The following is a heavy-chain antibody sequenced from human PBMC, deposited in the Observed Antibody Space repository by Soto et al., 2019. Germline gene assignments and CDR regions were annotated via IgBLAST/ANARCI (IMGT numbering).Heavy chain of an antibody. D-gene: IGHD3-10*01. CDR3: ARPPDMVRGVIITYYFDY. Sequence: ASVKVSCKASGYTFTSYDINWVRQAPGQRLEWMGWINAGNGNTKYSQKFQGRVTITRDTSASTAYMELSSLRSEDTAVYYCARPPDMVRGVIITYYFDYWGQGTLVTVSS. V-gene: IGHV1-3*01. CDR2: INAGNGNT. J-gene: IGHJ4*02. CDR1: GYTFTSYD.